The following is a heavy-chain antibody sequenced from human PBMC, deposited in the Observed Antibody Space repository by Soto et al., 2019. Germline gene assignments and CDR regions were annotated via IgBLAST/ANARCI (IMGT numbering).Heavy chain of an antibody. Sequence: ASVKVSCKASGYTFTSYYMHWVRQAPGQGLEWMGIINPSGGSTSYAQKFQGRVTMTRDTSTSTVYMELSSLRSEDTAVYYCAREGPDLPRPVILRYFERFGWDHWFDPWGQGTLVTVYS. CDR1: GYTFTSYY. V-gene: IGHV1-46*01. CDR2: INPSGGST. CDR3: AREGPDLPRPVILRYFERFGWDHWFDP. J-gene: IGHJ5*02. D-gene: IGHD3-9*01.